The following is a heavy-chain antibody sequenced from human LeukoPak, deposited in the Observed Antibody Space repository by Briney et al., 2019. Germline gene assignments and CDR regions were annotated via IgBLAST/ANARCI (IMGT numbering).Heavy chain of an antibody. V-gene: IGHV5-51*01. CDR2: TYPGDSAS. D-gene: IGHD1-26*01. CDR3: ARHRGSYYSYFDY. CDR1: CYSISSYW. J-gene: IGHJ4*02. Sequence: GASLKISCTGSCYSISSYWNGLVRQMPGKRLEWMGITYPGDSASSYSPSFQGQVTISADKSISTAYLQWSSLKASDTAMYYGARHRGSYYSYFDYWGQGTLVTVSS.